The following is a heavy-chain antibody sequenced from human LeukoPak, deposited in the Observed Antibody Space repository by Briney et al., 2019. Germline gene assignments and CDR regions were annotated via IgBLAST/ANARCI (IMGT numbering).Heavy chain of an antibody. CDR1: GFTFSRYA. CDR2: ILQDGTIK. J-gene: IGHJ4*02. Sequence: PGGSLRLSCAASGFTFSRYAFHWVRQAPGKGLEWVAVILQDGTIKYYADSVKGRFTISRDNSKNTLYLQVHSLSIEDTAVYYCVREDFGNYYFDFWGQGTLVTVSS. CDR3: VREDFGNYYFDF. V-gene: IGHV3-30*04. D-gene: IGHD4-11*01.